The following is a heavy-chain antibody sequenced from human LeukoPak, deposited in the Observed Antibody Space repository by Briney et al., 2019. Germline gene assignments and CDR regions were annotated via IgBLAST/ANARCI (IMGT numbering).Heavy chain of an antibody. V-gene: IGHV4-34*01. CDR3: ARGVVGASFQH. J-gene: IGHJ1*01. CDR2: INHSGST. D-gene: IGHD1-26*01. CDR1: GFTFSSYS. Sequence: GSLRLSCAASGFTFSSYSMNWVRQPPGKGLEWIGEINHSGSTNYNPSLKSRVTISVDTSKNQFSLKLSSVTAADTAVYYCARGVVGASFQHWGQGTLVTVSS.